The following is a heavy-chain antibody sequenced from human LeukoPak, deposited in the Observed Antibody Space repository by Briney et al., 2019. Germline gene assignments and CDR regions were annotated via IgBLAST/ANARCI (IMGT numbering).Heavy chain of an antibody. V-gene: IGHV1-18*01. CDR1: GYTFTSNG. Sequence: GASVKVSCKASGYTFTSNGISWVRQAPGQGPEWMGWISAYNGHTNYAQKLQGRVTMTTDTSASTAYMELRSLRSDDTAVYHCARDYGSGSYRLDYWGQGTLVTVSS. J-gene: IGHJ4*02. CDR2: ISAYNGHT. D-gene: IGHD3-10*01. CDR3: ARDYGSGSYRLDY.